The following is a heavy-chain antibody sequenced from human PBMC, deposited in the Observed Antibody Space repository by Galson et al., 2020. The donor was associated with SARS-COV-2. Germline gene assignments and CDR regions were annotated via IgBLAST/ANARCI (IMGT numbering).Heavy chain of an antibody. Sequence: SLKISCAASGFTFDDYAMHWVRQAPGKGLEWVSGISWNSGSTGYADSVKGRFTISRDNAKNSLYLQMNSLRAEDTALYYCAKDILGSSGWDYYYYGMDVWGQGTTVTVSS. CDR2: ISWNSGST. V-gene: IGHV3-9*01. CDR3: AKDILGSSGWDYYYYGMDV. D-gene: IGHD6-19*01. CDR1: GFTFDDYA. J-gene: IGHJ6*02.